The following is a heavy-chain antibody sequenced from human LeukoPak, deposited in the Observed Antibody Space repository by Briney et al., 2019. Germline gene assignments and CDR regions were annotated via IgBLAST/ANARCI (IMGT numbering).Heavy chain of an antibody. CDR1: GGSFSGYY. CDR3: ARVFVTTVTKYNWFDP. V-gene: IGHV4-34*01. Sequence: SETLSLTCAVYGGSFSGYYWSWIRQPPWKGLEWIGEINHSGSTNYNPSLKSRVTISVDTSKNQFSLKLSSVTAADTAVYYCARVFVTTVTKYNWFDPWGQGTLVTVSS. CDR2: INHSGST. J-gene: IGHJ5*02. D-gene: IGHD4-17*01.